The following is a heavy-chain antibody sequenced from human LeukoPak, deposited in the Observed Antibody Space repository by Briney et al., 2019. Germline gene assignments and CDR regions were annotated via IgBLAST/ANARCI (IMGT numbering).Heavy chain of an antibody. V-gene: IGHV5-51*01. CDR3: ARIGYYYGSGRGHDAFDI. CDR2: IYPGDSDT. D-gene: IGHD3-10*01. Sequence: GESLKIPCKGSGYSFTSYWIGWVRQMPGKGLEWMGIIYPGDSDTRYSPSFQGQVTISADKSISTAYLQWSSLKASDTAMYYCARIGYYYGSGRGHDAFDIWGQGTMVTVSS. CDR1: GYSFTSYW. J-gene: IGHJ3*02.